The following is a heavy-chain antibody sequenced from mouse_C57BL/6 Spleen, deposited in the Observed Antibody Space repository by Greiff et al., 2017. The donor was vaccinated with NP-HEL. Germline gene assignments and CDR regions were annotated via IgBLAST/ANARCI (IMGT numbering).Heavy chain of an antibody. CDR2: IYPGDGDT. Sequence: QVQLQQSGPELVKPGASVKISCKASGYAFSSSWMNWVKQRPGKGLEWIGRIYPGDGDTNYNGKFKGKATLTADKSSSTAYMQLSSLTSEDSAVYFCARCGGWGYYSDYWGQGTTLTVSS. V-gene: IGHV1-82*01. J-gene: IGHJ2*01. D-gene: IGHD2-3*01. CDR3: ARCGGWGYYSDY. CDR1: GYAFSSSW.